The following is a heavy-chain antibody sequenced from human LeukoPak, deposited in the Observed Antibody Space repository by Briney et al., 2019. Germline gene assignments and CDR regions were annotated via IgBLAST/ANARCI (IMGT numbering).Heavy chain of an antibody. D-gene: IGHD3-22*01. J-gene: IGHJ4*02. CDR1: GFTFSHYA. V-gene: IGHV3-30-3*01. Sequence: PGGSLRLSCAASGFTFSHYAIHWVRQAPGKGLEWVAVISYDGSNKLYADSVKGRFTLSRDNSKNTLSLQMNSLRAEDTAVYYRASGCSNYDSSGYCFEHWGQGTLVTVSS. CDR3: ASGCSNYDSSGYCFEH. CDR2: ISYDGSNK.